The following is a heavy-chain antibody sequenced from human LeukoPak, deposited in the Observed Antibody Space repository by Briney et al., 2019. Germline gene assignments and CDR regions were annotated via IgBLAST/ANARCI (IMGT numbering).Heavy chain of an antibody. CDR3: AKDRAMVRGVHPKYYFDY. CDR2: IWYDGSNK. J-gene: IGHJ4*02. CDR1: GFTFSSYG. Sequence: PGGSLRLSCAASGFTFSSYGMHWVRQAPGKGLEWVAVIWYDGSNKYYADSVKGPFTISRENSKNTLHLQMNSLRAEETAVYYCAKDRAMVRGVHPKYYFDYWGQGTLVTVSS. D-gene: IGHD3-10*01. V-gene: IGHV3-33*06.